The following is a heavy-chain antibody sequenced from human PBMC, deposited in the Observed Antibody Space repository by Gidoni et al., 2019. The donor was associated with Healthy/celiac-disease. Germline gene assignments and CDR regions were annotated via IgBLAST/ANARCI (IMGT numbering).Heavy chain of an antibody. CDR2: IYPGDSDT. V-gene: IGHV5-51*03. J-gene: IGHJ4*02. CDR3: ARRWNYEGYGFDY. D-gene: IGHD1-7*01. Sequence: VQLVQSGAEVKKPGESLKISCKGSGYSFTSYWIGWVRQMPGKGLEGMGIIYPGDSDTRYSPSFQGQVTISADKSISTAYRQWSSLKASDTAMYYCARRWNYEGYGFDYWGQGTLVTVSS. CDR1: GYSFTSYW.